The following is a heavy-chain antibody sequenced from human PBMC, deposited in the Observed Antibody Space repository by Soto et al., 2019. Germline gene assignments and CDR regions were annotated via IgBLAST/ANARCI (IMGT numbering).Heavy chain of an antibody. CDR3: ARGPGGPDGPGDY. CDR2: INGYNGNT. J-gene: IGHJ4*02. Sequence: ASVKVSCKASDYTFTSYGITWVRQAPGEGLEWMGSINGYNGNTNYAQKFQDRVTMTRDTSASTAYMELSSLRSEDTAVYYCARGPGGPDGPGDYWGQGTLVTVSS. CDR1: DYTFTSYG. V-gene: IGHV1-18*04. D-gene: IGHD2-15*01.